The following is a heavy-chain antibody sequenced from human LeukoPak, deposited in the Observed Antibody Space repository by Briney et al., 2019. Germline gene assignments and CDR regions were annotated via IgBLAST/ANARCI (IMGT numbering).Heavy chain of an antibody. D-gene: IGHD4-17*01. CDR2: ISSSSSYI. V-gene: IGHV3-21*04. J-gene: IGHJ4*02. Sequence: GGSLRLSCAASGFTFSSYSMNWVRQAPGKGLEWVSSISSSSSYIYYADSVKGRFTISRDNAKNSLYLQMDSLRAEDTAVYYCARDSDYGDHDYWGQGTLVTVSS. CDR3: ARDSDYGDHDY. CDR1: GFTFSSYS.